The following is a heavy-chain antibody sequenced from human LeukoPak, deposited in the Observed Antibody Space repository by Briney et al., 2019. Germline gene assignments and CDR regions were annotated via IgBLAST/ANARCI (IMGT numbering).Heavy chain of an antibody. CDR2: IYYSGST. V-gene: IGHV4-39*01. J-gene: IGHJ4*02. CDR3: ARLRIVGATTIDY. Sequence: SETLSLTCTVSGGSISSSSYYWGWIRQPPGKGLERIGSIYYSGSTYYNPSLKSRVTISVDTSKNQFSLKLSSVTAADTAVYYCARLRIVGATTIDYWGQGTLVTVSS. CDR1: GGSISSSSYY. D-gene: IGHD1-26*01.